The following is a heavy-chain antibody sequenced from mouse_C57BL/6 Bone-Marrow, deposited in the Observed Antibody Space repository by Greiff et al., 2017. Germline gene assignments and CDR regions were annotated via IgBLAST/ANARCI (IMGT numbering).Heavy chain of an antibody. J-gene: IGHJ4*01. CDR3: ARRGYYGSFEAIDY. CDR2: IYPRSGNT. Sequence: QVQLQQSGAELARPGASVKLSCKASGYTFTSYGISWVKQRNGQGLEWIGEIYPRSGNTSYNEKFKGKATLTADKSSSTAYMALRSLTAEDSAVYFCARRGYYGSFEAIDYWGQGTLGTVSS. D-gene: IGHD1-1*01. CDR1: GYTFTSYG. V-gene: IGHV1-81*01.